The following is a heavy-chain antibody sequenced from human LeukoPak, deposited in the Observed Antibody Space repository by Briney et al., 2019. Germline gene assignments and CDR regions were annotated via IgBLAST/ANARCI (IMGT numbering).Heavy chain of an antibody. CDR3: ARAPGYIWNYVSFYYMDV. J-gene: IGHJ6*03. V-gene: IGHV3-21*01. CDR2: ISSSSRHI. D-gene: IGHD1-7*01. Sequence: GGSLRLSCGASGFTFSSYSMNWVRQAPGKGLEWVSFISSSSRHIYYADSVKGRFTISRDNAKTSLFLQMNSLRAEDTAVYYCARAPGYIWNYVSFYYMDVWGKGTTVTVSS. CDR1: GFTFSSYS.